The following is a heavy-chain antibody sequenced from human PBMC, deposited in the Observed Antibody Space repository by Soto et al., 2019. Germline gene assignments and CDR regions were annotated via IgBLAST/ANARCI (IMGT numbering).Heavy chain of an antibody. V-gene: IGHV4-61*01. CDR1: GGSVTSGSHS. J-gene: IGHJ5*02. D-gene: IGHD1-1*01. CDR3: AGDRGTGGTTNRFDP. Sequence: QVQLQESGPGLVKSSETLSLTCTVSGGSVTSGSHSWTWMRQAPGKALEWIGCLYYSGSTNYNPSVRSRFTISVDTSKNQFSLRLTSVTAADTAVYYCAGDRGTGGTTNRFDPWGQGTLVTVSS. CDR2: LYYSGST.